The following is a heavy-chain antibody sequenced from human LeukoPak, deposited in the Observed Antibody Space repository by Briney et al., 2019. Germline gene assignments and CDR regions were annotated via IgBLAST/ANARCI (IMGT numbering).Heavy chain of an antibody. D-gene: IGHD1-20*01. CDR2: IYSGGST. J-gene: IGHJ3*02. Sequence: GGSLRLSCAASGFTVSSNYMSWVRQAPGKGLEWVSVIYSGGSTYYADSVKGRFTISRDDSKNTLYLQMNSLRAEDTAVYYCARGAAGYDFHDAFDIWGQGTMVTVSS. V-gene: IGHV3-66*01. CDR3: ARGAAGYDFHDAFDI. CDR1: GFTVSSNY.